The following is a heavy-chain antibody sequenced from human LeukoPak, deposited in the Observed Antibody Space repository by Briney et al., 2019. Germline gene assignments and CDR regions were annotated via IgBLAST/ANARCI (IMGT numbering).Heavy chain of an antibody. CDR3: ARDSPSLDY. J-gene: IGHJ4*02. CDR2: IWYDGSNK. V-gene: IGHV3-33*01. Sequence: PGTSLRLSCAASGYTFSSYGIHWGRQSPGKGLEWVAVIWYDGSNKYYADSVEGRFSISRDNSKNTLHLQMNSLRAEDTAVYYFARDSPSLDYWGQGTLVTVSS. CDR1: GYTFSSYG.